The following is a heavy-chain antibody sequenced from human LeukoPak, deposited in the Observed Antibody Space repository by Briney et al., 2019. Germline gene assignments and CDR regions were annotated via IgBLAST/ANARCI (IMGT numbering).Heavy chain of an antibody. CDR3: ARGENPLNIHIAIIDY. J-gene: IGHJ4*02. D-gene: IGHD2/OR15-2a*01. Sequence: MASETLSLTCAVYGGSFSGYYWSWIRQPAGKGLEWIGRIYTSGSTNYNPSLKSRVTMSVDTSKNQFSLKLSSVTAADTAVYYCARGENPLNIHIAIIDYWGQGTLVTVSS. CDR1: GGSFSGYY. CDR2: IYTSGST. V-gene: IGHV4-59*10.